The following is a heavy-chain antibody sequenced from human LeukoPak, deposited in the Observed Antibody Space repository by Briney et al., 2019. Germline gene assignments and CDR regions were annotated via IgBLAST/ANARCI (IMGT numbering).Heavy chain of an antibody. J-gene: IGHJ1*01. CDR1: GGSISSYY. Sequence: PSETLSLTCTVSGGSISSYYWSWIRQPPGKGLEWIGYIYYSGSTNYNPSLKSRVTISVDTSKNQFSLKLSSVTAADTAVYYCARAPRQAYFQHWGQGTLVTVSS. CDR2: IYYSGST. V-gene: IGHV4-59*01. CDR3: ARAPRQAYFQH.